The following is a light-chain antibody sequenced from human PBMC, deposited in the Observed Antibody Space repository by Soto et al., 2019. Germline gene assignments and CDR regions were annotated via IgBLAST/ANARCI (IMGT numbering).Light chain of an antibody. V-gene: IGLV4-69*01. J-gene: IGLJ3*02. CDR1: SGHSSYA. CDR3: QTWGTGIQV. CDR2: LNSDGSH. Sequence: QLVLTQSPSASASLGASVKLTSTLSSGHSSYAIAWHQQQPEKGPRYLMKLNSDGSHSKGDGIPDRFSGSSSGAVRYLTISSLQSEDEADYYCQTWGTGIQVFGGGTKLTVL.